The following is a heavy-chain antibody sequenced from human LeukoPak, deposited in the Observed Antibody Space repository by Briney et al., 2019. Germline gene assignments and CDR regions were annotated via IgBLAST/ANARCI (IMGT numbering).Heavy chain of an antibody. V-gene: IGHV3-21*01. Sequence: GGSLRLSCAASGFTFSSYSINWVGQPPRKGLAWVSSISSSSSYIYYPDSVKGRFTISRDNAKNSLYLQMNSLRAEDTAVYYCASLVSSGEMDVWGQGTTVTVSS. CDR2: ISSSSSYI. CDR3: ASLVSSGEMDV. CDR1: GFTFSSYS. D-gene: IGHD3-3*01. J-gene: IGHJ6*02.